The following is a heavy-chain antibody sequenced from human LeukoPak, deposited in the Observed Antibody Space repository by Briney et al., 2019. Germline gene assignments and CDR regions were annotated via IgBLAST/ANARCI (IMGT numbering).Heavy chain of an antibody. D-gene: IGHD3-22*01. CDR2: IRYDGSNK. CDR1: GFTFSSYG. V-gene: IGHV3-30*02. CDR3: AKTADDSSGHDAFDI. J-gene: IGHJ3*02. Sequence: PGGSLRLSCAASGFTFSSYGMHWVRQAPGKGLEWVAFIRYDGSNKYYADSVKGRFTISRDNSKNTLYLQMNSLRAEDTAVYYCAKTADDSSGHDAFDIWGQGTMVTVSS.